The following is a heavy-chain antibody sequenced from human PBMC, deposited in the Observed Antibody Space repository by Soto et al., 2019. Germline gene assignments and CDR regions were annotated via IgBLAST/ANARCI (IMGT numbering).Heavy chain of an antibody. CDR3: TTTWELLLYFDN. CDR2: IKSKRDGGTT. Sequence: EVRLVESGGGLVKPGGSLRLSCAASGFIFSNAWMTWVRQAPGKGLEWVGRIKSKRDGGTTDYAAPVKGRFTISRDDSKNTLYLQMNSQKIEDTAVYYCTTTWELLLYFDNWGQGTLVTVSS. D-gene: IGHD2-15*01. J-gene: IGHJ4*02. V-gene: IGHV3-15*01. CDR1: GFIFSNAW.